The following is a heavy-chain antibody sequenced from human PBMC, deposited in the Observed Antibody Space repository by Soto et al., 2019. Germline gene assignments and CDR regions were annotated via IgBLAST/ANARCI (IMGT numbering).Heavy chain of an antibody. CDR2: IKTDGSST. CDR3: ARGVPNHYGLDV. Sequence: AQLVESGGGLVQPGGSRRLSCAASGFTFSSYWMHWVRQAPGKGLVWVSRIKTDGSSTNYADSVKGRFTISRDNAKNTLYLEMNSLRDEDTAVYYCARGVPNHYGLDVWGQGTMVTVSS. J-gene: IGHJ3*01. V-gene: IGHV3-74*01. D-gene: IGHD4-17*01. CDR1: GFTFSSYW.